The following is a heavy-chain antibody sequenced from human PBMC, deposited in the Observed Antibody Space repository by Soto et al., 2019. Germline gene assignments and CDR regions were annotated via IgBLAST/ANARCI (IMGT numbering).Heavy chain of an antibody. CDR3: ARDLAVADAFDI. CDR1: GFTFSSYS. D-gene: IGHD6-19*01. V-gene: IGHV3-21*01. Sequence: ESGGGLVKPGGSLRLSCAASGFTFSSYSMNWVRQAPGKGLEWVSSISSSSSYIYYADSVKGRFTISRDNAKNSLYLQMNSLRAEDTAVYYCARDLAVADAFDIWGQGTMVTVSS. J-gene: IGHJ3*02. CDR2: ISSSSSYI.